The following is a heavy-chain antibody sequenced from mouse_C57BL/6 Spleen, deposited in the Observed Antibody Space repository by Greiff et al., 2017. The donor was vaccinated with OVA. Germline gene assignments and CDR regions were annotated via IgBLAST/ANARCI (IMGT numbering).Heavy chain of an antibody. CDR3: ARHEDYSLYYAMDY. D-gene: IGHD2-12*01. CDR1: GFSLTRYG. J-gene: IGHJ4*01. CDR2: IWSDGST. V-gene: IGHV2-6-1*01. Sequence: QVQLKESGPGLVAPSQSLSITCTVSGFSLTRYGVHWVRQPPGKGLEWLVVIWSDGSTTYNSALKSRLSISKDNSKSQVFLKMNSLQTDDTAMYYCARHEDYSLYYAMDYWGQGTSVTVSS.